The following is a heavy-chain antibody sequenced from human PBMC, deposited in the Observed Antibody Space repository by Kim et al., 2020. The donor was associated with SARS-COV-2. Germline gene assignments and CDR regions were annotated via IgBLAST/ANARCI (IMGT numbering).Heavy chain of an antibody. CDR1: GFTFDDYA. J-gene: IGHJ4*01. CDR2: ISWNSGSI. V-gene: IGHV3-9*01. CDR3: AKVHYYGSGTHYFDY. D-gene: IGHD3-10*01. Sequence: GGSLRLSCAASGFTFDDYAMHWVRQAPGKGLEWVSGISWNSGSIGYADSVKGRFTISRDNAKNSLYLQMKSLRAEDTALYYCAKVHYYGSGTHYFDYWG.